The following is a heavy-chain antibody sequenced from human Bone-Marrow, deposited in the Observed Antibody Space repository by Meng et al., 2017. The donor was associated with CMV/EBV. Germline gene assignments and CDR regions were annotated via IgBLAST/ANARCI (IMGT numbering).Heavy chain of an antibody. J-gene: IGHJ4*02. CDR1: GDSINNYH. V-gene: IGHV4-59*13. Sequence: GSLRLSCSVSGDSINNYHCSWIRQSPAKGLEWIGYMHYTGNTQYNPSLKSRVTISMDTSKNQFSLNLNSVTAADVAVYYCAGVKPGPYFDYWGQGTLVTVSS. D-gene: IGHD2-21*01. CDR2: MHYTGNT. CDR3: AGVKPGPYFDY.